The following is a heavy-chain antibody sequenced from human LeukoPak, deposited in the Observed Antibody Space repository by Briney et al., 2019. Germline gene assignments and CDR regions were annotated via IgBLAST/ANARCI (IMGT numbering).Heavy chain of an antibody. V-gene: IGHV3-33*01. CDR3: ARPYYDILTGPDDAFDI. D-gene: IGHD3-9*01. CDR2: IWYDGSNK. CDR1: GFTFSSYG. Sequence: GRSLRLSCAASGFTFSSYGMHWVRQAPGKGLEWVAVIWYDGSNKYYADSVKGRFTISRDNSKNTLYLQMNSLRAEDTAVYYCARPYYDILTGPDDAFDIWGQGTMVTVSS. J-gene: IGHJ3*02.